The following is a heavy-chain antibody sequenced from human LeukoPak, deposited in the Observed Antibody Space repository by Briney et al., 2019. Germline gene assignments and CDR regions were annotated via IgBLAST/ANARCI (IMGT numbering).Heavy chain of an antibody. J-gene: IGHJ6*03. Sequence: ASVKVSCKASGYTFTGYYMHWVRQAPGQGLEWMGWISAYNGNTNYAQKLQGRVTMTTDTSTSTAYMELRSLRSDDTAVYYCARRGQNTYYYYMDVWGKGTTVTISS. V-gene: IGHV1-18*04. CDR1: GYTFTGYY. D-gene: IGHD1/OR15-1a*01. CDR3: ARRGQNTYYYYMDV. CDR2: ISAYNGNT.